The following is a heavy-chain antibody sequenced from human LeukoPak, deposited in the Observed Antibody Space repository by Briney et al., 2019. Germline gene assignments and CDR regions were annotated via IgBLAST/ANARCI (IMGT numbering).Heavy chain of an antibody. J-gene: IGHJ6*03. CDR1: GCTFSSYW. V-gene: IGHV3-7*01. D-gene: IGHD6-19*01. Sequence: GGSLRLSCAASGCTFSSYWMSWVRQAPGKGLEWVANIKLDGSEKYYVDSVKGRFTISRDNAKNSLYLQMNSLRAEDTAVYDCAREESRGWKYYYYYYMDVWGKGTTVTVSS. CDR3: AREESRGWKYYYYYYMDV. CDR2: IKLDGSEK.